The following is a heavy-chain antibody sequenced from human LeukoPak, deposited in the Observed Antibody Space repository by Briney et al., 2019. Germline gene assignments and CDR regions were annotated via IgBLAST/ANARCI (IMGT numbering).Heavy chain of an antibody. CDR2: IYYSGST. CDR1: GGSISSYY. D-gene: IGHD3-9*01. J-gene: IGHJ4*02. V-gene: IGHV4-59*01. Sequence: SETLSLTCTVSGGSISSYYWNWIRLPPGKGLEWIGYIYYSGSTNYNPSLKSRVTISVDTSKNQFSLKLSSVTAADTAVYYCARGGVGRYFDWLSIDYWGQGTLVTVSS. CDR3: ARGGVGRYFDWLSIDY.